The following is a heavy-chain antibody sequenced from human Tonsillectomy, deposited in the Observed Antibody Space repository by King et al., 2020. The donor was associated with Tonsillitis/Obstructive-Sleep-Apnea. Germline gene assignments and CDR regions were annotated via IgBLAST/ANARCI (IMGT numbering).Heavy chain of an antibody. D-gene: IGHD1-26*01. V-gene: IGHV4-34*01. CDR1: GGSFSGYY. CDR3: AMGEVGATTIYYYHALDV. J-gene: IGHJ6*02. CDR2: INHSGST. Sequence: VQLPQWGAGLLKPSETLSLTCAVYGGSFSGYYWSWIRQPPGKGLEWIGEINHSGSTNYSPSLKSRVTISIDTSKNQFSLKLISVTAADTAVYYCAMGEVGATTIYYYHALDVWGQGTTVTVSS.